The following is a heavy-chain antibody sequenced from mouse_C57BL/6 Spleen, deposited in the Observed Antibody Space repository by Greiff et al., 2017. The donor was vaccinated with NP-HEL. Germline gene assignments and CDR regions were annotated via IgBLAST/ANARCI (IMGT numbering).Heavy chain of an antibody. CDR3: TTVEFAY. V-gene: IGHV14-4*01. J-gene: IGHJ3*01. CDR2: IDPENGDT. CDR1: GFNIKDDY. Sequence: EVQLQQSGAELVRPGASVKLSCTASGFNIKDDYMHWVKQRPVQGLEWIGWIDPENGDTEYASKFQGKATITADTSSNTAYLQLSSLTSEDTAVYYCTTVEFAYWGQGTLVTVSA.